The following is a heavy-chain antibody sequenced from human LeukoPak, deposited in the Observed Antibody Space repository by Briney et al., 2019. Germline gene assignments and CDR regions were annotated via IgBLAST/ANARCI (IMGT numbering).Heavy chain of an antibody. CDR2: IWYDGSNK. CDR1: GFTFSSYG. Sequence: GRPLRLSCAASGFTFSSYGMHWVRQAPGKGLEWVAVIWYDGSNKYYADSVKGRFTISRDNSKNTLYLQMNSLRAEDTAVYYCAREGSGSGSYRGLDYWGQGTLVTVSS. J-gene: IGHJ4*02. V-gene: IGHV3-33*01. CDR3: AREGSGSGSYRGLDY. D-gene: IGHD3-10*01.